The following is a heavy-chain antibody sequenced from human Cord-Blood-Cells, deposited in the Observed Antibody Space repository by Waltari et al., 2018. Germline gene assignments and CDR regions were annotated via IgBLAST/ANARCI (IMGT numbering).Heavy chain of an antibody. CDR2: INHSGRT. V-gene: IGHV4-34*01. CDR3: AGGTNWYFDL. CDR1: GGSFSGYY. J-gene: IGHJ2*01. Sequence: QVQLQQGGAGLLKPSETLSRTCAVYGGSFSGYYWSWIRQPPGKGLEWIGEINHSGRTNYHPLRKRLVTASVDTSKTQFSLNLSSVPHANTALYYCAGGTNWYFDLWGRGPLVTVSS.